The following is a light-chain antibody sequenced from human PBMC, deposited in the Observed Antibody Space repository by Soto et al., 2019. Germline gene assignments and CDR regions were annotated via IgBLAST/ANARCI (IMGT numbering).Light chain of an antibody. CDR2: DVS. CDR3: SSYTRYSPLNVV. CDR1: SSDVGGYNY. Sequence: QSVLTQPASVSGSPGQSITISCTGTSSDVGGYNYVSWYQQHPGKAPKLMIYDVSNRPSGVSNRFSGSKSGNTASLTISGLQAEDGADYYWSSYTRYSPLNVVFGGGTKLTVL. V-gene: IGLV2-14*01. J-gene: IGLJ2*01.